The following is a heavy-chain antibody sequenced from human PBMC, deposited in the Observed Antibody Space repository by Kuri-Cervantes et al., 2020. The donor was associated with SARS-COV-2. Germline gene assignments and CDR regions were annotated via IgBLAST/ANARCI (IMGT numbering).Heavy chain of an antibody. CDR1: GFTVSSNY. J-gene: IGHJ6*03. Sequence: GESLKISCAASGFTVSSNYMSWVRQAPGKGLEWVSSISSSSSYIYYADSVKGRFTISRDNAKNSLYLQMNSLRAEDTAVYYCAREGHDYSNLRTPYYYYYYMDVWGKGTTVTVSS. CDR2: ISSSSSYI. V-gene: IGHV3-21*01. D-gene: IGHD4-11*01. CDR3: AREGHDYSNLRTPYYYYYYMDV.